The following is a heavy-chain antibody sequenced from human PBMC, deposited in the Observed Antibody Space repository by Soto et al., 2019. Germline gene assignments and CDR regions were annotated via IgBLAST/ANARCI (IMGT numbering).Heavy chain of an antibody. CDR2: ISYDGSNK. J-gene: IGHJ4*02. CDR3: AKYGTAKDDIVSTAHLDF. Sequence: QVQLVESGGGVVQPGRSLRLSCAASGFTFSSFVMHWVRQAPGKGLEWVAVISYDGSNKYYEDSVKGRFTISRDNSNNTLYLQMNSLRAEDTALYYCAKYGTAKDDIVSTAHLDFWGQGTLVSVSS. CDR1: GFTFSSFV. V-gene: IGHV3-30*18. D-gene: IGHD5-12*01.